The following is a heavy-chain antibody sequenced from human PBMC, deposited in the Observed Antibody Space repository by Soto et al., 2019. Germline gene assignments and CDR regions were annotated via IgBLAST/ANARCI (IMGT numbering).Heavy chain of an antibody. CDR1: RLSLSSYS. V-gene: IGHV3-21*01. Sequence: GDLRLSSASSRLSLSSYSMAWVRQAPGKGLEWVSSISSSSSYIYYADSVKGRFTISRDNAKNSLYLQMNSLRAEDTAVYYCERVAQGDYYYYGMDVWGQGTTATVSS. CDR2: ISSSSSYI. D-gene: IGHD1-26*01. CDR3: ERVAQGDYYYYGMDV. J-gene: IGHJ6*02.